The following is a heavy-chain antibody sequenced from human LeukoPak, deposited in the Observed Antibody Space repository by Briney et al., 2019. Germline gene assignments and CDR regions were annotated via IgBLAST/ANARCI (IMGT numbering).Heavy chain of an antibody. CDR2: IYYSGST. J-gene: IGHJ4*02. Sequence: SETLSLTCAVSGGSISDNYWSWIRQHPGKGLEWIGYIYYSGSTYYNPSLKSRVTISVDTSKNQFSLKLSSVTAADTAVYYCARGSHTLDYWGQGTLVTVSS. D-gene: IGHD2-15*01. CDR3: ARGSHTLDY. V-gene: IGHV4-31*11. CDR1: GGSISDNY.